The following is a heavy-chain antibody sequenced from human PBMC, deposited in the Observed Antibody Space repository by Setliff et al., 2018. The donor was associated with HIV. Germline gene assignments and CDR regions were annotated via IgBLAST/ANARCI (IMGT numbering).Heavy chain of an antibody. D-gene: IGHD3-22*01. CDR1: GYTFTGSF. V-gene: IGHV1-46*01. CDR3: ARCYYDSSGPTDAFDI. Sequence: ASVKVSCKSSGYTFTGSFMHWVRQAPGQGLEWMGWINPSGGRTSYAQKFQGRLTMTRDTSRSTVYMELSSLRSEDTAVYYCARCYYDSSGPTDAFDIWGQGTVVTVSS. CDR2: INPSGGRT. J-gene: IGHJ3*02.